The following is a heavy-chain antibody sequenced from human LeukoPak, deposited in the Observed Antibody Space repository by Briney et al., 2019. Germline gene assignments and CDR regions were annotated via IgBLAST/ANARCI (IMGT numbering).Heavy chain of an antibody. D-gene: IGHD3-22*01. V-gene: IGHV3-53*01. J-gene: IGHJ4*02. Sequence: SGGSLRLSCAASGVTFSTNYMSWVRQAPGKGLEWVSVIYSGGSPYYADSVKGRFTISRDNSKNTLYLQMNSLRAEDTAAYYCASDLNYYDSSGYGHWGQGTLVTVSS. CDR1: GVTFSTNY. CDR3: ASDLNYYDSSGYGH. CDR2: IYSGGSP.